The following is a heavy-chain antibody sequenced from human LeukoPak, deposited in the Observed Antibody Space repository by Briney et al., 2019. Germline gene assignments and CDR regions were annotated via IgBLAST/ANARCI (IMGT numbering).Heavy chain of an antibody. V-gene: IGHV4-34*01. J-gene: IGHJ6*02. CDR2: INHSGST. Sequence: SETLSLTCAVYGGSFSGYYWSWIHQPPGKGLEWIGEINHSGSTNYNPSLKSRVTISVDTSKNQFSLKLSSVTAADTAVYYCARGPLRIVVTYYYYGMDVWGQGTTVTVSS. D-gene: IGHD2-15*01. CDR1: GGSFSGYY. CDR3: ARGPLRIVVTYYYYGMDV.